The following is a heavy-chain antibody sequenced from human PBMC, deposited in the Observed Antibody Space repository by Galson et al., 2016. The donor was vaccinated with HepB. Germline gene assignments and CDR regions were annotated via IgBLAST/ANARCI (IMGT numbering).Heavy chain of an antibody. Sequence: SLRLSCAAYGFTFSSYGMHWVRQAPGKGLEWVAVISCDGSDKYYADSVKGRFTISRENSKNTLYLQMSSLRAEDTAVYYCAKDVWRGSGTDYYGMDVWGQGTTVTVSS. D-gene: IGHD1-1*01. CDR2: ISCDGSDK. V-gene: IGHV3-30*18. J-gene: IGHJ6*02. CDR3: AKDVWRGSGTDYYGMDV. CDR1: GFTFSSYG.